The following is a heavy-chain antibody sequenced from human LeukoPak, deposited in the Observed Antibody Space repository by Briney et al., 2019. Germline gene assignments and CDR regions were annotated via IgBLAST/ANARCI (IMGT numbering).Heavy chain of an antibody. CDR2: ISSSSTYI. J-gene: IGHJ4*02. V-gene: IGHV3-21*01. D-gene: IGHD1-14*01. Sequence: PGGSLRLSCAASGFTFSSYAMTWVRQAPGKGLEWVSCISSSSTYIYYADSVRGRFAISRDNAKNSLYLQMNSLRAEDTAVYYCARENHGSFDYWGQGSLVTVSS. CDR1: GFTFSSYA. CDR3: ARENHGSFDY.